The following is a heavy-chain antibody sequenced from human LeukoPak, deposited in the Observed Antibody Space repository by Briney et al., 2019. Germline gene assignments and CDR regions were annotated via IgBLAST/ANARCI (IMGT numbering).Heavy chain of an antibody. D-gene: IGHD2-21*01. Sequence: SETLSLTCTVSGGSISSSSYYWSWIRQPPGNGLEWIGYIYYSGSTNYNPSLKSRVTISVDTSKNQFSLKLSSVTAADTAVYYCARHTRNNWFDPWGQGTLVTVSS. J-gene: IGHJ5*02. CDR3: ARHTRNNWFDP. CDR1: GGSISSSSYY. V-gene: IGHV4-61*01. CDR2: IYYSGST.